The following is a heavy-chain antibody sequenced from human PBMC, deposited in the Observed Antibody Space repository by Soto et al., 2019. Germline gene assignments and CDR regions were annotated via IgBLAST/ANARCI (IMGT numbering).Heavy chain of an antibody. CDR1: GFTFDDYA. CDR2: ISWNSGSI. Sequence: EVQLVESGGGLVQPGRSLRLSCAASGFTFDDYAMHWVRQAPGKGLEWVSGISWNSGSIGYADSVKGRFTISRDNAKNSLYLQMNSLRAEDTALYYCAEDSCSSTSCSAPFDYWGQGTLVTVSS. J-gene: IGHJ4*02. CDR3: AEDSCSSTSCSAPFDY. V-gene: IGHV3-9*01. D-gene: IGHD2-2*01.